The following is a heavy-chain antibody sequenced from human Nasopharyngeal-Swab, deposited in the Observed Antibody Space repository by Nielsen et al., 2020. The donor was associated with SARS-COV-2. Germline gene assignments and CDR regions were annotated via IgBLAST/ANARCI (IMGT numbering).Heavy chain of an antibody. Sequence: SHTLSLTRAISGDSDSSNSAPWNWIRQSPSRVLEWLGRTYYRSTWYNDYAVSVKSRITINSDTSKNQFSLQLNSVTPEDTAVYYCASDRRSGTSSLRFDCWGQGILVTVSS. V-gene: IGHV6-1*01. D-gene: IGHD6-6*01. CDR1: GDSDSSNSAP. CDR2: TYYRSTWYN. CDR3: ASDRRSGTSSLRFDC. J-gene: IGHJ4*02.